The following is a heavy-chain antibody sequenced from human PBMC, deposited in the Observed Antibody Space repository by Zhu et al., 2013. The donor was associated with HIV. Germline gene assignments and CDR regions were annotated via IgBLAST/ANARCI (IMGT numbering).Heavy chain of an antibody. CDR3: ARLEYSSN. V-gene: IGHV1-18*01. Sequence: QVQLVQSGAEVKKAGASVKVSCKASGYTFTRYGISWVRQAPGQRLEWMGWISAYSGNTNYARKLQDRITMTTDTVTNTAYMELRSLRSDDTAVYYCARLEYSSNWGQGTLVTVSS. J-gene: IGHJ4*02. D-gene: IGHD6-6*01. CDR1: GYTFTRYG. CDR2: ISAYSGNT.